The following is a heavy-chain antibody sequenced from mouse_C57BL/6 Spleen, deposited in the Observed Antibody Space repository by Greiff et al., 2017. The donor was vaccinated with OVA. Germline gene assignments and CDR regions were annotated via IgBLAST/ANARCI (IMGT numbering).Heavy chain of an antibody. J-gene: IGHJ4*01. V-gene: IGHV1-69*01. Sequence: QVQLQQPGAELVMPGASVKLSCKASGYTFPSYWMHWVKQRPGQGLEWIGEIDPSDSYTNYNQKFKGKSTLTVDKSSSTAYMQLSSLTSEDSAVYYCARGDPLGAMDYWGQGTSVTVSS. D-gene: IGHD6-1*01. CDR2: IDPSDSYT. CDR1: GYTFPSYW. CDR3: ARGDPLGAMDY.